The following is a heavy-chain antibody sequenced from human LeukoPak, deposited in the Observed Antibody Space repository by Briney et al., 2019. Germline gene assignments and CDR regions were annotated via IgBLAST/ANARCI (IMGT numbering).Heavy chain of an antibody. Sequence: GRSLRLSCAASGFTFENDAMHWVRQAPGGGLEWVSSVSWDSGSIAYADSVKGRFSISRDNAKNSLYLEMSRLRAEDTALYYCAKGPGWLLSKRYFDYWGQGTPVIVSS. J-gene: IGHJ4*02. V-gene: IGHV3-9*01. D-gene: IGHD3-22*01. CDR2: VSWDSGSI. CDR1: GFTFENDA. CDR3: AKGPGWLLSKRYFDY.